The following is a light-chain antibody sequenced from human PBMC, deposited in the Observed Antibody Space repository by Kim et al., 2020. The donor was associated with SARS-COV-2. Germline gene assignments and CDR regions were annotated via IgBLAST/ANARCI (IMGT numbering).Light chain of an antibody. CDR3: QQYNSWPYT. V-gene: IGKV3-15*01. J-gene: IGKJ2*01. CDR2: AAS. CDR1: QSVNSD. Sequence: SVSRGDRATRSCMASQSVNSDSAWYQQKPGQAPRLLMYAASTRASGIPARFSGSGSGTEFTLTISSLQSEDFAVYYCQQYNSWPYTFGQGTKLEI.